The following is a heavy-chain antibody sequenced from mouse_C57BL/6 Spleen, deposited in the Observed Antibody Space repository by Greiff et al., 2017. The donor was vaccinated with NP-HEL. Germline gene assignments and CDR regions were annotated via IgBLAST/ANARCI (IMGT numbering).Heavy chain of an antibody. V-gene: IGHV10-1*01. D-gene: IGHD3-1*01. J-gene: IGHJ2*01. CDR2: IRSKSNNYAT. CDR3: VRQGSYYFDY. CDR1: GFSFNTYA. Sequence: EVNVVESGGGLVQPKGSLKLSCAASGFSFNTYAMNWVRQAPGKGLEWVARIRSKSNNYATYYADSVKDRFTISRDDSESMLYLQMNNLKTEDTALYYCVRQGSYYFDYGGQGTTLTVSS.